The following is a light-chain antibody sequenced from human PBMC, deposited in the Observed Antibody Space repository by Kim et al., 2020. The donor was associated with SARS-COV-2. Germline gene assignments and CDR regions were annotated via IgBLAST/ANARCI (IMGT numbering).Light chain of an antibody. Sequence: SSELTQDPAVSVALGHTVRITCQGDSLRSYYATWYQQKPRQAPVLVIYGRNSRPSGIPDRFSGSSSGNTASLTISGAQAEDEADFYCQSRDSGGNVVFGGGTQLTVL. CDR2: GRN. J-gene: IGLJ2*01. V-gene: IGLV3-19*01. CDR1: SLRSYY. CDR3: QSRDSGGNVV.